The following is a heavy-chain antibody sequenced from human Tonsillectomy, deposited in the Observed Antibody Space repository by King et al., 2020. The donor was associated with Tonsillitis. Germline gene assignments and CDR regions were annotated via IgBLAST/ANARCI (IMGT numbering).Heavy chain of an antibody. V-gene: IGHV3-48*01. CDR1: GFTLSSYS. D-gene: IGHD6-13*01. J-gene: IGHJ4*02. CDR2: ISSSSSSI. CDR3: ASIIAGY. Sequence: QLVQSGGGLGQPGGSLRLSCAASGFTLSSYSMNWVRQAPGKGLEWVSYISSSSSSIHYADSVKGRFTISRDNAKNSLYLQMNSLRAEDTAVYYCASIIAGYWRQGTLVTVSS.